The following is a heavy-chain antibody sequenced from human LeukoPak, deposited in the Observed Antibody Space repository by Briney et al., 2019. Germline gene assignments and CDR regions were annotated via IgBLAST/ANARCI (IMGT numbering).Heavy chain of an antibody. V-gene: IGHV4-61*08. CDR2: IYYSGST. J-gene: IGHJ4*02. CDR3: VRLSTKGVLRYFDWLTYYFDY. Sequence: SETLPLTCTVSGGSISSGGYYRSWIRQPPGKGLEWIGYIYYSGSTNYNPSLKSRVTISVDTSKNQFSLKLSSVTAADTAVYYCVRLSTKGVLRYFDWLTYYFDYWGQGTLVTVSS. D-gene: IGHD3-9*01. CDR1: GGSISSGGYY.